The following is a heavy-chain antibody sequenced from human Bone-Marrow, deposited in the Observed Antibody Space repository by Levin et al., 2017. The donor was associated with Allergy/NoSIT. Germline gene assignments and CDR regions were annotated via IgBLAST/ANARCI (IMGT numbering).Heavy chain of an antibody. Sequence: TLSLTCTFSGFSLSTSGVGVGWIRQPPGKALEWLALIYWDDDKRYSPSLKSRLTITKDTSKNQVVLTMTNMDPVDTATYYCAQTNTAMGAYGMDVWGQGTTVTVSS. CDR3: AQTNTAMGAYGMDV. CDR1: GFSLSTSGVG. CDR2: IYWDDDK. V-gene: IGHV2-5*02. D-gene: IGHD5-18*01. J-gene: IGHJ6*02.